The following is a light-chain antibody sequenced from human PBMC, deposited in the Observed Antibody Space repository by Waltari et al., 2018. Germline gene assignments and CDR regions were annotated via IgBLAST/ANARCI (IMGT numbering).Light chain of an antibody. CDR1: QSVSSSY. Sequence: EIVLTQYQGTLSLSPGERATLSCRASQSVSSSYFAWYQQKPGQAPRLLIYGASSRATGIPDRFSGSGSGTDFTLTISRLEPEDFAVYYCQQYGSSPVTFGPGTKVDIK. CDR2: GAS. V-gene: IGKV3-20*01. CDR3: QQYGSSPVT. J-gene: IGKJ3*01.